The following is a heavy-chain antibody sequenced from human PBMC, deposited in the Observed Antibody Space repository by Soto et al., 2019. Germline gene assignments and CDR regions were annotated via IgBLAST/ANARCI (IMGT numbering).Heavy chain of an antibody. V-gene: IGHV3-30-3*01. Sequence: PGGSLRLSCAASGFTFSSYAMHWVRQAPGKGLEWVAVISYDGSNKYYADSVKGRFTISRDNSKNTLYLQMNSLRAEDTAVYYCARDRRIAAAGKVPYYYYYYGMDVWGQGTTVTSP. D-gene: IGHD6-13*01. J-gene: IGHJ6*02. CDR3: ARDRRIAAAGKVPYYYYYYGMDV. CDR1: GFTFSSYA. CDR2: ISYDGSNK.